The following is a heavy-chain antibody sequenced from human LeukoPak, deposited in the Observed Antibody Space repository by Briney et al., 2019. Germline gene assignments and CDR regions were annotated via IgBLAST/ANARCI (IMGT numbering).Heavy chain of an antibody. D-gene: IGHD2-15*01. CDR3: ARRLDLGSIVVVVAATGCFDY. CDR2: ISGSGGSI. Sequence: GGSLRLSCAASGFTFRSYAMSWVCQAPGKGLEWVSSISGSGGSIYYADSVKGRFTISRDNSKNTLYLQMNSLRAEDTAIYYCARRLDLGSIVVVVAATGCFDYWGQGTLVTVSS. V-gene: IGHV3-23*01. J-gene: IGHJ4*02. CDR1: GFTFRSYA.